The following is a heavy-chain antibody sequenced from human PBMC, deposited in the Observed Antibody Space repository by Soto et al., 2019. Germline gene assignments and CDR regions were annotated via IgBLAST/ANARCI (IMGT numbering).Heavy chain of an antibody. CDR2: IHSSGYT. D-gene: IGHD6-25*01. J-gene: IGHJ5*02. V-gene: IGHV4-59*01. Sequence: QVQLQESGPGLVKPSETLSLTCTVSGVSIRDYYWIWIRQAPGKGLDWIGYIHSSGYTNYNPSLKSRVVMSIDTSKNLFSLKLSSVTAAETAVYYCAKKSAAFWLDPWGQGTLVTVSS. CDR3: AKKSAAFWLDP. CDR1: GVSIRDYY.